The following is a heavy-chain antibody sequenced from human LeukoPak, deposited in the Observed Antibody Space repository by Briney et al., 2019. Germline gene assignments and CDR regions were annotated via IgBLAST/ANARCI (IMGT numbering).Heavy chain of an antibody. V-gene: IGHV4-39*01. Sequence: SETVSLTCTVSGGSIGSSSHYWGWIRQPPGKGLECIGTIYFSGSTYNNPSLKSRATISVDTSKNQFSLKLGSVTAADTAVYYCVRQTYGSGSYYNLDCWGQGTLVTVSS. CDR1: GGSIGSSSHY. D-gene: IGHD3-10*01. J-gene: IGHJ4*02. CDR2: IYFSGST. CDR3: VRQTYGSGSYYNLDC.